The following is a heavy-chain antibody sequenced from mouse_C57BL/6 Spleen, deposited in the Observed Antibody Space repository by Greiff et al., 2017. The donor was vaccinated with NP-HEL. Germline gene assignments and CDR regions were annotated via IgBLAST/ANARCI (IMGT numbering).Heavy chain of an antibody. V-gene: IGHV10-1*01. CDR3: VRHGYDGAY. Sequence: EVQVVESGGGLVQPKGSLKLSCAASGFSFNTYAMNWVRQAPGKGLEWVARIRSKSNNYATYYADSVKDRFTISRDDSESMLYLQMNNLKTEDTAMYYCVRHGYDGAYWGQGTLVTVSA. J-gene: IGHJ3*01. D-gene: IGHD2-2*01. CDR2: IRSKSNNYAT. CDR1: GFSFNTYA.